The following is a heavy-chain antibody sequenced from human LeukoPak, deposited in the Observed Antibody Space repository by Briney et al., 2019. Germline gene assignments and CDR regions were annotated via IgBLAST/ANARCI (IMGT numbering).Heavy chain of an antibody. V-gene: IGHV3-23*01. CDR1: GFTFSSYA. CDR3: GKVQNYYDSSGYRYYFDY. J-gene: IGHJ4*02. Sequence: QPGASLRLSCAASGFTFSSYAMSWVRQAPGKGLEWVSSISGSGGSTYYADSVKGRFTISRDNTKNTLYLQLNSLRAEDTAVYYCGKVQNYYDSSGYRYYFDYWGQGTLVTVSS. D-gene: IGHD3-22*01. CDR2: ISGSGGST.